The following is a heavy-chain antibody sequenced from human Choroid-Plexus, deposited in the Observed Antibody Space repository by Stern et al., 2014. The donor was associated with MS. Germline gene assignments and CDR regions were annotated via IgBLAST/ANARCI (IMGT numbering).Heavy chain of an antibody. D-gene: IGHD2/OR15-2a*01. CDR1: GFTLGSCA. Sequence: QMQLVESGGGVVQPGRPLRLSCVASGFTLGSCAMHWVRQAPCKGLEWVAGVSYDGSNKYYADSVKGRFTISRDNSQNTLYMQMSSLRPEDTAVYYCAKDRQYLTYF. V-gene: IGHV3-30*18. J-gene: IGHJ2*01. CDR3: AKDRQYLTYF. CDR2: VSYDGSNK.